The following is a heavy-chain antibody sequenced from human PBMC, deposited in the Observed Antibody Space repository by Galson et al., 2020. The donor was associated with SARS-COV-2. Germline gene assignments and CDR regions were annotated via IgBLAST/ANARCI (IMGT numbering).Heavy chain of an antibody. CDR1: GGSINSDSYY. CDR3: ARGNCSSSSCYGGIRYYYVMDI. Sequence: SETLPLSYTVSGGSINSDSYYWGRIRQPPGKGLEWIGSIYYSGNIYFNSSHRSRVFMSLDTSNNQVSLELTSVTAEDTAVYYCARGNCSSSSCYGGIRYYYVMDILGHGATITVSS. D-gene: IGHD2-2*01. CDR2: IYYSGNI. J-gene: IGHJ6*02. V-gene: IGHV4-39*07.